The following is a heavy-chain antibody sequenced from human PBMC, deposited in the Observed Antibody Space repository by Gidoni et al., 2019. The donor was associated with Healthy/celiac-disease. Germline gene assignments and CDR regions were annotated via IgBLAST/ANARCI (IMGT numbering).Heavy chain of an antibody. CDR2: ISGSGGST. V-gene: IGHV3-23*01. CDR3: AKAVGGGGYCSGGSCSAHYYYYGMDV. J-gene: IGHJ6*02. CDR1: GFTFSRYA. Sequence: EVQLLESGGGLVQPGGSLRLSCAASGFTFSRYAMSWVRQAPGKGLEWVSAISGSGGSTSYADSVKGRFTISRDNSKNTLYLQMNSLRAEDTAVYYCAKAVGGGGYCSGGSCSAHYYYYGMDVWGQGTTVTVSS. D-gene: IGHD2-15*01.